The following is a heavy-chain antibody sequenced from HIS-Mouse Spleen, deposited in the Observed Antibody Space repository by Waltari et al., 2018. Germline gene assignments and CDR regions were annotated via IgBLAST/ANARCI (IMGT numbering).Heavy chain of an antibody. CDR1: GCPISSSSYY. V-gene: IGHV4-39*07. D-gene: IGHD6-13*01. CDR3: AREIPYSSSWYDWYFDL. Sequence: QLQLQESGPGLVKPSETLSLTCSVPGCPISSSSYYWGWLRHPPGKGLEWIGSVSYSGSTYYNPPLKSRVTISVDTSKNQFSLKLSSVTAADTAVYYCAREIPYSSSWYDWYFDLWGRGTLVTVSS. J-gene: IGHJ2*01. CDR2: VSYSGST.